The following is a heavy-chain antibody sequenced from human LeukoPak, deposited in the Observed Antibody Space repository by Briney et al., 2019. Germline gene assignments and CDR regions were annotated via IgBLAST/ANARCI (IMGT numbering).Heavy chain of an antibody. D-gene: IGHD3/OR15-3a*01. Sequence: GGSLRLSCAASGFTFSSFAIHWVRQAPGKGLEWVAVVSTDGSNQYYADSVKGRFTISRDNSKNTLYLQMNSLRVEDTAVYYCARVDALDYWGQGTLVTVSS. CDR2: VSTDGSNQ. J-gene: IGHJ4*02. CDR1: GFTFSSFA. V-gene: IGHV3-30-3*01. CDR3: ARVDALDY.